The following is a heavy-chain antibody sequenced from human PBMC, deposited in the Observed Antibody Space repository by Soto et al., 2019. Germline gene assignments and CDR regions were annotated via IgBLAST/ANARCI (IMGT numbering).Heavy chain of an antibody. J-gene: IGHJ5*02. V-gene: IGHV3-7*01. Sequence: GGALRLSCAASGFTLRAKLVNWVRQAPGKGLEWVATIKPDGSEQDYVEFVKGRFTISRDNAKNSLYLQMNSLGAEDTAVYYCATVPWTAAASWGQGTLVTVSS. CDR2: IKPDGSEQ. D-gene: IGHD6-13*01. CDR1: GFTLRAKL. CDR3: ATVPWTAAAS.